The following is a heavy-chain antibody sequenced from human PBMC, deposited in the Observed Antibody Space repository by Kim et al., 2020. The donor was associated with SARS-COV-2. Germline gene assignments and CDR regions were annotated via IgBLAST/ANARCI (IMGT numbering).Heavy chain of an antibody. J-gene: IGHJ4*02. CDR1: GLSISMYW. CDR3: ARDVRVEFDR. V-gene: IGHV3-7*03. Sequence: GGSLRLSCGVSGLSISMYWMTWVRQAPGKGLEWVATINEGGSEKYYVDSVKGRFTISRDNAKNALGLQMNNLRAEDTAVYYCARDVRVEFDRGSQGTLVTVSA. D-gene: IGHD2-2*01. CDR2: INEGGSEK.